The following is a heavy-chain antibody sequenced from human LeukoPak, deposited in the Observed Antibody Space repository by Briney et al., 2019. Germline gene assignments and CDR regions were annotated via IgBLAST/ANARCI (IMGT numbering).Heavy chain of an antibody. J-gene: IGHJ4*02. CDR2: IHYSGST. V-gene: IGHV4-39*01. Sequence: KPSETLSLTCTVSGGSISSTIYYWGWIRQPPGKGLEWTGTIHYSGSTFYNPSLKSRLPMSVDTSRNQFSLRLTSVTAADTAVYYCARFSRGTRYYFDYWGQGALVTVSS. CDR1: GGSISSTIYY. CDR3: ARFSRGTRYYFDY. D-gene: IGHD2-2*01.